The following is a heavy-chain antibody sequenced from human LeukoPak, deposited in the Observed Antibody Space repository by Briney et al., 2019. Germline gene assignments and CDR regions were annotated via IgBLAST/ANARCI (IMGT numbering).Heavy chain of an antibody. D-gene: IGHD3-22*01. J-gene: IGHJ3*02. CDR3: ARMYYYDSSGSQVTDAFDI. CDR1: GYTFTSYY. Sequence: GASVKVSCKASGYTFTSYYILWVRQAPGQGLEWVGVINPSGGSTSYAQKFQGRVTMTSDTPTSTVYMDLSSLRSEDTAVYYCARMYYYDSSGSQVTDAFDIWGQGTMVTVSS. V-gene: IGHV1-46*01. CDR2: INPSGGST.